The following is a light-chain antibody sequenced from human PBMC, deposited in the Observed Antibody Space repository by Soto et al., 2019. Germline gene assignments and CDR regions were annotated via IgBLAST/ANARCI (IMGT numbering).Light chain of an antibody. V-gene: IGKV3D-20*02. CDR2: GAS. CDR3: QQRSNWPIT. Sequence: IVLTQSPVTLSLSPGERATLSCRASQSIRSNYLAWYQQKPGQAPRLLIYGASTRATGIPARFSGSGSGTEFSLTVSSLQSADFAVYYCQQRSNWPITFGQGTRLEIK. J-gene: IGKJ5*01. CDR1: QSIRSNY.